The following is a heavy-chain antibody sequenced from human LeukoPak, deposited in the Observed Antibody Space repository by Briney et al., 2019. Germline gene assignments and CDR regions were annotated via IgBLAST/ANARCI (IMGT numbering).Heavy chain of an antibody. J-gene: IGHJ4*02. Sequence: GEYLKISCKGLGYSFSSYWNAWVRQRPGKGLEWMGIIYPGGSETRYDPSFQGQVTISADSSTSTAYLQWSSLRASDTAMYYCTRASRDGYNQNFDHWGQGTLVTVS. CDR1: GYSFSSYW. V-gene: IGHV5-51*01. CDR3: TRASRDGYNQNFDH. CDR2: IYPGGSET. D-gene: IGHD5-24*01.